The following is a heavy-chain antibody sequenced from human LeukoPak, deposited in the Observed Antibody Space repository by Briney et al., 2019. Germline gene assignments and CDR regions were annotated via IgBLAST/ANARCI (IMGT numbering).Heavy chain of an antibody. CDR3: ATRSGDFWSGYVN. CDR1: GDILTELS. D-gene: IGHD3-3*01. CDR2: FDPEQNTM. J-gene: IGHJ4*02. V-gene: IGHV1-24*01. Sequence: ASVTVSFKVSGDILTELSIQWVRQAPGKGLECMGGFDPEQNTMIYAQRLQGRVTMTEDTSTDTAYMELSSLTSEDTGIYYCATRSGDFWSGYVNWGQGTLVTVSS.